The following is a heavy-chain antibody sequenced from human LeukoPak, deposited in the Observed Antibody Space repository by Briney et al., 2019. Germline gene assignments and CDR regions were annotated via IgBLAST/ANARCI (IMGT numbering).Heavy chain of an antibody. CDR2: INHSGST. Sequence: PSETLSLTCAVYGGSSGGYYWSWIRQPPGKGLEWIGEINHSGSTNYNPSLKSRVTISVDTSKNQFSLKLSSVTAADTAVYYCASDYYDSSGYPLNFDHWGQGTLVTVSS. CDR1: GGSSGGYY. J-gene: IGHJ4*02. D-gene: IGHD3-22*01. CDR3: ASDYYDSSGYPLNFDH. V-gene: IGHV4-34*01.